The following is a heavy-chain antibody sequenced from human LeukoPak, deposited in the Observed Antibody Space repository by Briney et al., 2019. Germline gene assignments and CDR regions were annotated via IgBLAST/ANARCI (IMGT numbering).Heavy chain of an antibody. CDR3: ARAYGWRRDYFDY. Sequence: SVKVSCKASGGTFSSYAISWVRQAPGQGLDWMGGIIPIFGTANYAQKFQGRVTITADESTSTAYMELSSLRSEDTAVYYCARAYGWRRDYFDYWGQGTLVTVSS. V-gene: IGHV1-69*01. D-gene: IGHD3-10*01. J-gene: IGHJ4*02. CDR2: IIPIFGTA. CDR1: GGTFSSYA.